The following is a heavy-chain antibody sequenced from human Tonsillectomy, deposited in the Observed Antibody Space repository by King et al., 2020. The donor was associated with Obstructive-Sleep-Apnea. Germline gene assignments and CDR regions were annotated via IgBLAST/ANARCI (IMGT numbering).Heavy chain of an antibody. J-gene: IGHJ3*02. CDR2: MFCGVGT. Sequence: VQLVESGGGLVQPGGSLRLSCSASGFTVRSNYMSWVRQAPGKGLCWVSLMFCGVGTDYPASVKGRFTISRHNSKNTLYLQMNSLRTEDTALYYCARRYYYGSGSPDAFDIWGQGTMVTVSS. CDR1: GFTVRSNY. D-gene: IGHD3-10*01. CDR3: ARRYYYGSGSPDAFDI. V-gene: IGHV3-53*04.